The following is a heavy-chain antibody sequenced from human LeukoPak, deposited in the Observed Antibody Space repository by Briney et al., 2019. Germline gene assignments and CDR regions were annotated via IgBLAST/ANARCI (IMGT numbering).Heavy chain of an antibody. D-gene: IGHD6-19*01. J-gene: IGHJ4*02. CDR1: GYTFTSYG. V-gene: IGHV1-18*01. CDR2: ISAYNGNT. CDR3: AVAVSLQWRDFDY. Sequence: ASVKVSCKASGYTFTSYGISWVRQAPGQGLEWMGWISAYNGNTNYAQKLKGRVTMTTDTSTSTVYMELRSLRSDDTAVYYCAVAVSLQWRDFDYWGQGTLVTVSS.